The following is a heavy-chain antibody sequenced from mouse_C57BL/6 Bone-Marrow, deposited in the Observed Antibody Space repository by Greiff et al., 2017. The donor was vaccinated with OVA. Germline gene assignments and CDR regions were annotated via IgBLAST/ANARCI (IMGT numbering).Heavy chain of an antibody. CDR2: IYPGDGDT. D-gene: IGHD2-5*01. V-gene: IGHV1-80*01. J-gene: IGHJ3*01. CDR3: ARSGAYYSNWGFAY. Sequence: VQLQQSGAELVKPGASVKISCKASGYAFSSYWMNWVKQRPGKGLEWIGQIYPGDGDTNYNGKFKGKATLTADKSSSTAYMQLSSLTSEDSAVYFCARSGAYYSNWGFAYWGQGTLVTVSA. CDR1: GYAFSSYW.